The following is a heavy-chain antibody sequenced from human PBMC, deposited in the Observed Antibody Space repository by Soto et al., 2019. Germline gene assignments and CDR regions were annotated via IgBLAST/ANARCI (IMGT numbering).Heavy chain of an antibody. CDR2: IDHSGST. V-gene: IGHV4-34*01. Sequence: PSETLSLSCAVYGGSFSGYYWSWIRQPPGKGLEWIGEIDHSGSTNYNPSLKSRVTISVDTSRTQFSLKMSSVTAADTAVSYCARCRVVVPAAVMFNSLEPWGQGALVIVSS. CDR3: ARCRVVVPAAVMFNSLEP. J-gene: IGHJ5*02. D-gene: IGHD2-2*01. CDR1: GGSFSGYY.